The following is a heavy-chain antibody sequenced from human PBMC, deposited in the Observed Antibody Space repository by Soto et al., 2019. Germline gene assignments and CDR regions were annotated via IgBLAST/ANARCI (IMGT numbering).Heavy chain of an antibody. CDR3: ARGRSYCGGDCYSDYFDY. CDR1: GGFSSSYY. CDR2: VYYGGIT. V-gene: IGHV4-59*01. D-gene: IGHD2-21*02. J-gene: IGHJ4*02. Sequence: SETLSLTCTVSGGFSSSYYWTWIRQPPGEELEWIGFVYYGGITNYNPSLESRVTISVDTSEDQFSLKLNSVTAADTAVYYCARGRSYCGGDCYSDYFDYWGQGTPVIVSS.